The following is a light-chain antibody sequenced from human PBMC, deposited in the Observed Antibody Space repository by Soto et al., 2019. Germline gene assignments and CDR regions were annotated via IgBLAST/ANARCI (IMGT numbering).Light chain of an antibody. V-gene: IGKV1-9*01. Sequence: DIQLTQSPSFLSASVGDRVTISCRASQGVGSFLAWYQQKPGKAPKLLIYDASTLQSGVPSRFSGSGSGTEFTLTISSLQSEDFATYYCLHLNSYPLTFGGGTQVEIK. CDR3: LHLNSYPLT. J-gene: IGKJ4*01. CDR2: DAS. CDR1: QGVGSF.